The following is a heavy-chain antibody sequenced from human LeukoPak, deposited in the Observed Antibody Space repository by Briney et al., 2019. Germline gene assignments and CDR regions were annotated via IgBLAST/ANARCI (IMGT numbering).Heavy chain of an antibody. J-gene: IGHJ4*02. CDR3: ARVSEILTSYYSVRPGFDY. D-gene: IGHD3-9*01. CDR2: IYYSGST. CDR1: GGSMSDYY. V-gene: IGHV4-59*01. Sequence: SETLSLTCTVSGGSMSDYYWSWIRQPPGKGQEWIGYIYYSGSTSYNPSLKSRVTISVDTSKSQFSLKLRSVTAADTAVYYCARVSEILTSYYSVRPGFDYWGQGILVTVSS.